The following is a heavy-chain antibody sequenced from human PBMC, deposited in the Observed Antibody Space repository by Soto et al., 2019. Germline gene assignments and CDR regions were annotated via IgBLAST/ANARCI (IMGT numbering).Heavy chain of an antibody. CDR3: TRSPYSGSYYGIGWFDP. CDR1: GYSISSGYY. J-gene: IGHJ5*02. V-gene: IGHV4-38-2*01. D-gene: IGHD1-26*01. CDR2: IYHSGST. Sequence: SETLSLTCAVSGYSISSGYYWGCIRQPPGKGLEWIGSIYHSGSTYYNPSLKSRVTISVDTSKNQFSLKLSSVTAADTAVYYCTRSPYSGSYYGIGWFDPWGQGTLVTVSS.